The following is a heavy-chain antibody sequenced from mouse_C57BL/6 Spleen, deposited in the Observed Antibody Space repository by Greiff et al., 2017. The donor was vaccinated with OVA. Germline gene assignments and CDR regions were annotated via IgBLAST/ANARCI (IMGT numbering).Heavy chain of an antibody. CDR3: ASSMVSFAY. Sequence: VQLVESGPGLVQPSQSLSITCTVSGFSLTSYGVHWVRQSPGKGLEWLGVIWSGGSTAYNAAFISRLSISKDNSKSQVFFKMNRLQADDTAIYYCASSMVSFAYWGQGTLVTVSA. CDR2: IWSGGST. D-gene: IGHD1-1*02. V-gene: IGHV2-2*01. J-gene: IGHJ3*01. CDR1: GFSLTSYG.